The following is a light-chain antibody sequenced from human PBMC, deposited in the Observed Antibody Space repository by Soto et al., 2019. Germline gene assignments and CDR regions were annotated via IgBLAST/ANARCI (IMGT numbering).Light chain of an antibody. CDR3: SSYTTSSTRV. CDR1: SSDVGAYDF. V-gene: IGLV2-14*03. J-gene: IGLJ1*01. Sequence: HSVLTQPASVSGSPGRSITISCTATSSDVGAYDFVSWYQQHPDKAPKLMIYEVRNRPSGVSNRFSGSKSVNTATLTISGLQAEDEADYYCSSYTTSSTRVFGTGTKATVL. CDR2: EVR.